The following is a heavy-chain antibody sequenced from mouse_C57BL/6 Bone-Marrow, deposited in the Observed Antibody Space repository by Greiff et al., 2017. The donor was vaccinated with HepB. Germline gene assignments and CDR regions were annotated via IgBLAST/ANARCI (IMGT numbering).Heavy chain of an antibody. CDR2: IDPENGDT. Sequence: EVHLVESGAELVRPGASVKLSCTASGFNIKDDYMHWVKQRPEQGLEWIGWIDPENGDTEYASKFQGKATITADTSSNTAYLQLSSLTSEDTAVYYCTTTNYYGSSCYFDYWGQGTTLTVSS. D-gene: IGHD1-1*01. CDR3: TTTNYYGSSCYFDY. CDR1: GFNIKDDY. J-gene: IGHJ2*01. V-gene: IGHV14-4*01.